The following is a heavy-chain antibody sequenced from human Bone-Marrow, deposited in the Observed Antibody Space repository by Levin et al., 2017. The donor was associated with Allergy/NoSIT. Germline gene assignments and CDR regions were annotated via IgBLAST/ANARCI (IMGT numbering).Heavy chain of an antibody. D-gene: IGHD2-21*02. CDR1: GGTFSSYT. CDR2: IIPILGIA. Sequence: SVKVSCKASGGTFSSYTISWVRQAPGQGLEWMGRIIPILGIANYAQKFQGRVTITADKSTSTAYMELSSLRSEDTAVYYCASYCGGDRDAFDIWGQGTMVTVSS. CDR3: ASYCGGDRDAFDI. J-gene: IGHJ3*02. V-gene: IGHV1-69*02.